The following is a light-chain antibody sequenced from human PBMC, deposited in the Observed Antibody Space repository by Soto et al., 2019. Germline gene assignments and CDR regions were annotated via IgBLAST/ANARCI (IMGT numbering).Light chain of an antibody. CDR1: QSISSW. CDR2: DAS. CDR3: QQYKSSSRM. J-gene: IGKJ1*01. V-gene: IGKV1-5*01. Sequence: DIQMTQSPATLSASVGDRVTITCRASQSISSWLAWYQQKPGKAPKLLIYDASTLDSGVRSRFTGRGSGTEFTLTISSLQSEDFATYYCQQYKSSSRMFGQGTKVDIK.